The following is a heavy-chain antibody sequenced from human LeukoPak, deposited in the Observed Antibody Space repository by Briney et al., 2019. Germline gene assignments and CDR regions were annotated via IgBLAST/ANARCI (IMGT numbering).Heavy chain of an antibody. D-gene: IGHD6-13*01. CDR3: AKGRIAAASTNWFDP. CDR2: VSGSGTTT. J-gene: IGHJ5*02. Sequence: PGGSLRLSCATSGFTFSSYAMNWVRQAPGKGLEWVSVVSGSGTTTYYADSVKGRFTISRDNSKNTLYLQMNSLRSEDTAVYYCAKGRIAAASTNWFDPWGQGTLVTVSS. V-gene: IGHV3-23*01. CDR1: GFTFSSYA.